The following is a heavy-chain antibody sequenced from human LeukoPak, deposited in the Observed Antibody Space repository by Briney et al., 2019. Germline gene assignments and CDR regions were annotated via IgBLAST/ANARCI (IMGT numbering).Heavy chain of an antibody. CDR1: GYTFTGYY. Sequence: ASVKVSCKASGYTFTGYYMHWVRQAPGQGLEWMGRINPNSGGTNYAQKFQGRVTMTRDTSISTAYMELSRLRSDDTAVYYCARGRTTVTTALAVNWFDPWGQGTLVTVSS. CDR3: ARGRTTVTTALAVNWFDP. J-gene: IGHJ5*02. V-gene: IGHV1-2*06. D-gene: IGHD4-17*01. CDR2: INPNSGGT.